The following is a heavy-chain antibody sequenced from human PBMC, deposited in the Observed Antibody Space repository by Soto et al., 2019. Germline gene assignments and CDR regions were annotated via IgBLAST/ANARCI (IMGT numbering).Heavy chain of an antibody. CDR2: FSGGGGTT. Sequence: GGSLRRSCAASGFTFSSDAMSCVRQAPGKVLELFSTFSGGGGTTYYAGSVKGRFTTSRDNSRNTLYLQMNSLRADDTAVYYCAKHRGRSGNYDTPFLDPWGHGTMVTDSS. V-gene: IGHV3-23*01. J-gene: IGHJ5*02. CDR3: AKHRGRSGNYDTPFLDP. D-gene: IGHD3-10*01. CDR1: GFTFSSDA.